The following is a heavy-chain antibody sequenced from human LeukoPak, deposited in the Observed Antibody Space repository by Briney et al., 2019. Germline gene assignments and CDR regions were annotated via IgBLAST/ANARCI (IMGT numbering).Heavy chain of an antibody. Sequence: PGGSLRLSCEVSGLSFSNYWMHWVRQAPGKGLVWVARTNLHGTTVDYADSVKGRFTISRDNAKNILFLRMNSLRAEDTAVYYCASAYTYVRLGDHWGQGTLVTVSS. J-gene: IGHJ4*02. CDR1: GLSFSNYW. CDR3: ASAYTYVRLGDH. V-gene: IGHV3-74*01. D-gene: IGHD3-16*01. CDR2: TNLHGTTV.